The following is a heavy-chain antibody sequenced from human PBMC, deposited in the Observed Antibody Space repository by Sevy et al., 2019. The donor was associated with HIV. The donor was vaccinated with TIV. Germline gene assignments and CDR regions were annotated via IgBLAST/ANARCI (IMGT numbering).Heavy chain of an antibody. J-gene: IGHJ4*02. Sequence: GGSLRLSCAASGFTFSSYSMNWVRQAPGKGLEWVSSISTSSSYIYYADSVKGRFTISRDNAKNSLYLQMNSLRAEDTAVHYCARDEVGGSYWEFDYWGQGTLVTVSS. CDR1: GFTFSSYS. CDR3: ARDEVGGSYWEFDY. V-gene: IGHV3-21*01. CDR2: ISTSSSYI. D-gene: IGHD1-26*01.